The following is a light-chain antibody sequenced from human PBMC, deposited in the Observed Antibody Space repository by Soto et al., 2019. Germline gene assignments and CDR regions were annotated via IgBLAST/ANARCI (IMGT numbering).Light chain of an antibody. J-gene: IGLJ2*01. Sequence: SYELTQPPSVSVSPGQTASITCSGDKLGDKYACWYQQKPGQSPVLVIYQDSKRPSGIPERFPGSNSGNTATLTISGTQAMDEADYYCQAWDSSHVVFGGGTKLTVL. CDR1: KLGDKY. V-gene: IGLV3-1*01. CDR2: QDS. CDR3: QAWDSSHVV.